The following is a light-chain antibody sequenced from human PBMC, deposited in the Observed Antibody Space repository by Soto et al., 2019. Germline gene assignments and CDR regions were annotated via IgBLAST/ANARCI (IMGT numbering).Light chain of an antibody. CDR3: QQRNIWPPVT. V-gene: IGKV3-11*01. CDR2: GAF. J-gene: IGKJ5*01. Sequence: DIVLTQSPGTLSLSPGERATLSCRAIQSVRSTSLAWYQQKPGQAPRLLIYGAFNRATGIPARFSGSGSGTDFTLTISSLEPEDSAVYYCQQRNIWPPVTFGHGTRLEIK. CDR1: QSVRSTS.